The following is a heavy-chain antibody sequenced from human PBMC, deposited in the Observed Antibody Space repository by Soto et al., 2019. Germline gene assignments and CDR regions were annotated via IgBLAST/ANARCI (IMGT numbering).Heavy chain of an antibody. D-gene: IGHD2-21*01. J-gene: IGHJ4*01. V-gene: IGHV2-5*01. CDR3: AHTVVVQVLLDY. CDR2: IYWNNDK. CDR1: GFSLSTSGVS. Sequence: GSGPTLVNPTQTLTLTCTFSGFSLSTSGVSVGWIRQPPGKALEWLALIYWNNDKRYSPSLKSRLTITKDTSKNQVVLTMTNMDPVDTGTYYCAHTVVVQVLLDYWGQGTLVTVSS.